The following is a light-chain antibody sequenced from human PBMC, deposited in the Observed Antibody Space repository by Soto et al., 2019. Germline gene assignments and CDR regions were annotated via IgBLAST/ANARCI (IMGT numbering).Light chain of an antibody. J-gene: IGKJ4*01. CDR1: QSISRT. CDR2: DAS. V-gene: IGKV3D-15*01. Sequence: IVMTQSPATLSVSPWERATLSCRASQSISRTLTWYQQRPGQPPRLLIYDASIRATGFPARFSGSGSGTEFTLTISSLQSEDFAVYYCQQYNNWPLTFGGGTKVDIK. CDR3: QQYNNWPLT.